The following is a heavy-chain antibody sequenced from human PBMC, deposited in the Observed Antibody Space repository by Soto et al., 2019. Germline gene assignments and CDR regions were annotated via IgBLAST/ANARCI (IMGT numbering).Heavy chain of an antibody. CDR2: INPNSGGT. Sequence: ASVKVSCKASGYTFTGYYMHCVRQAPGQGLEWMGWINPNSGGTNYAQKFQGRVTMTRDTSISTAYMELSRLRSDDTAVYYCARGLRLYSSSSNYWGQGTLVTVSS. D-gene: IGHD6-6*01. CDR3: ARGLRLYSSSSNY. CDR1: GYTFTGYY. J-gene: IGHJ4*02. V-gene: IGHV1-2*02.